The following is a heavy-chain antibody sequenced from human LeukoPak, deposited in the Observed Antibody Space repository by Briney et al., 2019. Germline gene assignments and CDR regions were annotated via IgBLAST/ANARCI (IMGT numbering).Heavy chain of an antibody. CDR2: ISYDGSNK. D-gene: IGHD2-21*02. CDR3: AKAVDDYFFDY. V-gene: IGHV3-30*18. CDR1: GFTFSSYG. Sequence: PGRSLRLSCAASGFTFSSYGMHWVRQAPGKGLEWVAVISYDGSNKYYADSVKGRFTISRDNSKNTLYLQMNSLRAEDTAAYYCAKAVDDYFFDYWGQGTLVTVSS. J-gene: IGHJ4*02.